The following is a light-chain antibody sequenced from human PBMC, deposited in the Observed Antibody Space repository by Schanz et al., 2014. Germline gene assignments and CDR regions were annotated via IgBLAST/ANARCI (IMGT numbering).Light chain of an antibody. CDR2: GAS. J-gene: IGKJ1*01. V-gene: IGKV1-9*01. CDR1: QGISSH. Sequence: IQLTQSPSSLSASVGDRVTITCRASQGISSHLAWYQQKPGKAPKLLIYGASTLQIGVPSRFSGSGSGTDFTLAISSLQPEDFATYYCQQAQQAKSFPRTFGQGTKVEIK. CDR3: QQAQQAKSFPRT.